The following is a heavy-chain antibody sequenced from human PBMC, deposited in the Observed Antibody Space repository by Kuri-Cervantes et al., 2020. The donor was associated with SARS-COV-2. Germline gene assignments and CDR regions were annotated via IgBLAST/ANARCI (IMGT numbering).Heavy chain of an antibody. Sequence: GESLKISCAASGFTFSSYGMHWVRQAPGKGLEWVAFIRYDGSNKYYADSVKGRFTISRDNSKNTPYLQMNSLRAEDTAVYYCAKDSDWSLDYWGQGTLVTVSS. V-gene: IGHV3-30*02. D-gene: IGHD1-1*01. CDR1: GFTFSSYG. CDR3: AKDSDWSLDY. CDR2: IRYDGSNK. J-gene: IGHJ4*02.